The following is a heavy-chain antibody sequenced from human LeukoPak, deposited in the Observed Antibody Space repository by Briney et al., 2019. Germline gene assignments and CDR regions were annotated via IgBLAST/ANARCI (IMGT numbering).Heavy chain of an antibody. Sequence: GGSLRLSCAASGFTITSYPMRWVRQAPGKGLEWVSTIGTYGTPFYADSVKGRFTISRDSSKNTLYLQMDILREDDTAVYYCAKGSGYYYEYWAQGTLVTVSS. CDR2: IGTYGTP. CDR3: AKGSGYYYEY. J-gene: IGHJ4*02. D-gene: IGHD1-14*01. V-gene: IGHV3-23*01. CDR1: GFTITSYP.